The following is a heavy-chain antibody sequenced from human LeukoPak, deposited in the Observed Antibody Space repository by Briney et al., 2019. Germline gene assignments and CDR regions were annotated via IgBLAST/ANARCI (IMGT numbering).Heavy chain of an antibody. V-gene: IGHV3-30-3*01. Sequence: GGSLRLSCAASGFIFSSYAMHWVRQAPGKGLEWVAVISYDGSNKYYADSVKGRFTISRDNSKNTLYLQMNSLRAEDTAVYYCARPPAWGQGTLVTVSS. CDR1: GFIFSSYA. J-gene: IGHJ5*02. CDR3: ARPPA. CDR2: ISYDGSNK.